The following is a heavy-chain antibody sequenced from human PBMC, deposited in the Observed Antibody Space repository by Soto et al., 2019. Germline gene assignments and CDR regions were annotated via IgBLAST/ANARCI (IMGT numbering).Heavy chain of an antibody. V-gene: IGHV4-30-2*01. CDR3: ARGPSGDKVHY. J-gene: IGHJ4*02. CDR2: IYHSGST. Sequence: SETLSLTCAVSGGSISSGGYSWSWTRQPPGKGLEWIGYIYHSGSTYYNPSLKSRVTISVDRSKNQFSLKLSSVTAADTAVYYCARGPSGDKVHYWGQGALVTVSS. D-gene: IGHD7-27*01. CDR1: GGSISSGGYS.